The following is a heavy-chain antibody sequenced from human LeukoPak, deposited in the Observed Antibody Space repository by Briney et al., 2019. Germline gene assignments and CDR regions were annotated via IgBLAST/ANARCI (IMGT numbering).Heavy chain of an antibody. J-gene: IGHJ3*02. CDR2: IYHSGST. CDR1: GVSPSTYS. CDR3: ARIIVIITTVSLAFDI. V-gene: IGHV4-59*08. Sequence: PSETLSLTCSVSGVSPSTYSWTWVRQPPGKGLEWIGTIYHSGSTYYKPSLKSRVTVSVDTSKNQFSLKLSSVTAADTAVYYCARIIVIITTVSLAFDIWGQGTMVTVSS. D-gene: IGHD3-22*01.